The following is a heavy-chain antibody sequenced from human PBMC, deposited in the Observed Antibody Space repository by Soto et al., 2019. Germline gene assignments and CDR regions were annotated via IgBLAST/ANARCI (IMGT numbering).Heavy chain of an antibody. Sequence: GGSLRLSCAASGFTFSSYTMNWVRQAPGKGLEWVSSISSSSSYTYYADSVKGRFTISRDNSKNTLYLQMNSLRAEDTAVYYCAKGVPGIAVAGTGYFQHWGQGTLVTVSS. J-gene: IGHJ1*01. D-gene: IGHD6-19*01. CDR1: GFTFSSYT. CDR3: AKGVPGIAVAGTGYFQH. V-gene: IGHV3-21*04. CDR2: ISSSSSYT.